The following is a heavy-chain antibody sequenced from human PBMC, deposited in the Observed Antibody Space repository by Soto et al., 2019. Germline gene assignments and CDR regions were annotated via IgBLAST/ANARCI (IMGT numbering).Heavy chain of an antibody. Sequence: EVHLVESGGGLVKPGGSLRLSCAASGFTFSSYSLNWVRQAPGKGLEWVSSISSGNDYIYYADSVRGRFTISRDNAKNSLYLQMNSLRAEDTAVYYCARDLDYDILTVLDYWGQGTLVTVSS. V-gene: IGHV3-21*01. CDR1: GFTFSSYS. D-gene: IGHD3-9*01. CDR2: ISSGNDYI. CDR3: ARDLDYDILTVLDY. J-gene: IGHJ4*02.